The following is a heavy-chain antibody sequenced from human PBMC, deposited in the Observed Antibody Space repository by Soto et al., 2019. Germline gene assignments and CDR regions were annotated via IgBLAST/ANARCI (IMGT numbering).Heavy chain of an antibody. CDR1: GFTASSYA. Sequence: VQVLESGGDLVQPGGSLRLSCAASGFTASSYAMSWVRQAPGKGLEWVSGFSGSGGATFYADSVKGRFTLSRDSSKNTVYLQMNRLRAEDTAVYYCAKAGGDYWGQGTLVPVSS. J-gene: IGHJ4*02. D-gene: IGHD3-10*01. V-gene: IGHV3-23*01. CDR3: AKAGGDY. CDR2: FSGSGGAT.